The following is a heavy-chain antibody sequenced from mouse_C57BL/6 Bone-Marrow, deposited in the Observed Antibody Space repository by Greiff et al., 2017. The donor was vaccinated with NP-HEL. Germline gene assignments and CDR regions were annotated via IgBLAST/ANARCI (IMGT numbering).Heavy chain of an antibody. J-gene: IGHJ1*03. D-gene: IGHD2-3*01. CDR3: RDGLYWYFDV. CDR1: YTFTDYYM. CDR2: YPGSGNTY. V-gene: IGHV1-83*01. Sequence: VQLQQSGPELVKPGASVKMSCKASGYTFTDYYMHWVKQKPGKGLEWIGEIYPGSGNTYYNEKFKGKATLTADTSSSTAYMQLSSLTSEDSAVYFCARDGLYWYFDVWGTGTTVTVSS.